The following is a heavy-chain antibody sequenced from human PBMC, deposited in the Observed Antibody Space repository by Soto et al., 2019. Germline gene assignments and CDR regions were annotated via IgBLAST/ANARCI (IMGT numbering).Heavy chain of an antibody. CDR2: INRKIDGETT. V-gene: IGHV3-15*01. D-gene: IGHD2-15*01. CDR3: TRLGYCSGGSCYSPDYFDY. Sequence: GGSLRLSCVVFESTFIDAWMSWVRQAPGKGLEWVARINRKIDGETTDYAAPVEGRFTIARDDSKNTAYLQMNSLKTEDTAVYYCTRLGYCSGGSCYSPDYFDYWGQGTLVTVSS. CDR1: ESTFIDAW. J-gene: IGHJ4*02.